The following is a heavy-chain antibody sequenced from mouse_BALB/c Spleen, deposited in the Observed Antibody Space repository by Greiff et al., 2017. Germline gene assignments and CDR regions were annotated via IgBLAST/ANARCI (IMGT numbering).Heavy chain of an antibody. V-gene: IGHV6-6*02. CDR1: GFTFSNYW. CDR3: TRRGGYVLHWYFDV. Sequence: EVMLVESGGGLVQPGGSMKLSCVASGFTFSNYWMNWVRQSPEKGLEWVAEIRLKSNNYATHYAESVKGRFTISRDDSKSSVYLQMNNLRAEDTGIYYCTRRGGYVLHWYFDVWGAGTTVTVSS. J-gene: IGHJ1*01. CDR2: IRLKSNNYAT. D-gene: IGHD1-2*01.